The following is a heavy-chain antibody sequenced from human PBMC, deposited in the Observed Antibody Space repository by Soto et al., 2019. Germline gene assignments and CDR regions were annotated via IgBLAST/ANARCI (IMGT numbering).Heavy chain of an antibody. CDR1: GFTFSDYY. Sequence: QVQLVESGGGLVKPGGSLRLSCAASGFTFSDYYMSWIRQAPGKGMEWVSYISSSGSTIYYADSVKGRFTISRDNAKNCRYLQMNSLTADDTAVYYGASSSWYAYYYYGMDVWGQGTTVTVAS. CDR2: ISSSGSTI. CDR3: ASSSWYAYYYYGMDV. J-gene: IGHJ6*02. D-gene: IGHD6-13*01. V-gene: IGHV3-11*01.